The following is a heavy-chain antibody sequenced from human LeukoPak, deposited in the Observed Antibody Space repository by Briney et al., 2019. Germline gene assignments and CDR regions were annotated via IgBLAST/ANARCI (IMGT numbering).Heavy chain of an antibody. CDR1: GGTFSSYA. CDR2: IIPIFGTA. D-gene: IGHD1-26*01. CDR3: ASRPYSYSSKDYYFYYMDV. V-gene: IGHV1-69*06. J-gene: IGHJ6*03. Sequence: ASVKVSCKTSGGTFSSYAISWARQAPGQGLEWMGGIIPIFGTANYAQKFQGRVTITADKSTSTAYMELSSLRSEDTAVYYCASRPYSYSSKDYYFYYMDVWGKGTTVTVSS.